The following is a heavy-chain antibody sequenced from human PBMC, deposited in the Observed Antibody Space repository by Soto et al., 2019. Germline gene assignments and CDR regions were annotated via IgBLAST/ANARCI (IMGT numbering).Heavy chain of an antibody. Sequence: QVQLVESGGGLVKPGGSLRLSCAASGFTFSDYYMSWIRQAPGKGLEWVSYISSSSSYTNYADSVKGRFTISRDNAKSSLYLQMNSLRAEDTAVYYCARGILRRQHHPFDYWGQGTLVTVSS. J-gene: IGHJ4*02. D-gene: IGHD1-1*01. V-gene: IGHV3-11*05. CDR1: GFTFSDYY. CDR2: ISSSSSYT. CDR3: ARGILRRQHHPFDY.